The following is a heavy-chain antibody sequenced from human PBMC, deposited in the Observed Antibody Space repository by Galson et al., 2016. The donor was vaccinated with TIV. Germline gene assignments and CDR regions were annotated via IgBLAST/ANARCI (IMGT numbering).Heavy chain of an antibody. J-gene: IGHJ5*02. V-gene: IGHV4-61*02. CDR1: GDSIINGTYY. CDR2: IYSSGST. CDR3: SKYDRSSFWFDP. D-gene: IGHD3-22*01. Sequence: TLSLTCTVSGDSIINGTYYWNWIRQASGKGLEWIGRIYSSGSTKYNPSLNSRVTISMDTSKNQFSLKLSSVTAADTAVYYYSKYDRSSFWFDPWGQGTPVTVTS.